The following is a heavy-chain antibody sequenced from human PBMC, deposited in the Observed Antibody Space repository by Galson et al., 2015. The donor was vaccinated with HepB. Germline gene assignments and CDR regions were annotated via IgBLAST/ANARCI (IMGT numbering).Heavy chain of an antibody. V-gene: IGHV1-46*01. J-gene: IGHJ6*02. CDR3: ASGLRLHKFGMDV. Sequence: SCKASGYTFSFNYMHWVRQAPGQGLEWMGIINPSGGSASYAQKFQGRVTMTRDTSTSTVYMELSSLRSEDTAVYYCASGLRLHKFGMDVWGQGTTVTVSS. CDR1: GYTFSFNY. CDR2: INPSGGSA. D-gene: IGHD3-16*01.